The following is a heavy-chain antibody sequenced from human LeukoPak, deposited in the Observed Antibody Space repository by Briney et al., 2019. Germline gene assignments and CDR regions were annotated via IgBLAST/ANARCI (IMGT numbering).Heavy chain of an antibody. J-gene: IGHJ5*02. CDR3: ARLLWFGESWFDP. CDR2: MSSSGSTI. CDR1: GFTFSNYE. Sequence: GGSLRLSCAASGFTFSNYEMNWVRQAPGKGLEWVSYMSSSGSTIYYADSVKGRFTISRDNAKNSLYLQMNSLRDEDTAVYYCARLLWFGESWFDPWGQGTLVTVSS. V-gene: IGHV3-48*03. D-gene: IGHD3-10*01.